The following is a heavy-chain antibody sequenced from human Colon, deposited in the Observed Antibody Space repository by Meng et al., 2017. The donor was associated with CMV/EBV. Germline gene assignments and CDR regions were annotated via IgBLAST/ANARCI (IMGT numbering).Heavy chain of an antibody. D-gene: IGHD1-26*01. CDR2: YFSSGGT. J-gene: IGHJ6*02. Sequence: GIPLTTGRHYWRWIRQSPGKGLEWIGYYFSSGGTESHPSLQSRVAISADTSRNQFSLKLTSVTAADTGVYYCARIGAIARASYGFDAWGQGTTVTVSS. CDR1: GIPLTTGRHY. CDR3: ARIGAIARASYGFDA. V-gene: IGHV4-61*06.